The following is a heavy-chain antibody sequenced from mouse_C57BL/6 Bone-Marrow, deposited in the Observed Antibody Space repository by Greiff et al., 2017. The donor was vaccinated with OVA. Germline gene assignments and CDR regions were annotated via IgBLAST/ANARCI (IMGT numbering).Heavy chain of an antibody. CDR1: GYSITSGYY. CDR2: ISYDGSN. J-gene: IGHJ4*01. D-gene: IGHD2-5*01. Sequence: VQLKESGPGLVKPSQSLSLTCSVTGYSITSGYYWNWIRQFPGNKLEWMGYISYDGSNNYNPSLKNRISITRDTSKNQFFLKLNSVTTEDTATYYCARRDSNYAMDYWGQGTSVTVSS. V-gene: IGHV3-6*01. CDR3: ARRDSNYAMDY.